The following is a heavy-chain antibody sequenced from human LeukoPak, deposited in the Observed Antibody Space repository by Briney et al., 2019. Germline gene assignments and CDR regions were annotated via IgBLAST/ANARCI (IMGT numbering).Heavy chain of an antibody. CDR1: GFTFSSYEMN. Sequence: LRLSCAASGFTFSSYEMNWIRQPPGKGLEWIGYIYYSGSTYYNPSLKSRVTISVDTSKNQFSLKLSSVTAADTAVYYCARAMAGYYYYYYMDVWGKGTTVTVSS. V-gene: IGHV4-30-4*08. D-gene: IGHD5-24*01. CDR2: IYYSGST. J-gene: IGHJ6*03. CDR3: ARAMAGYYYYYYMDV.